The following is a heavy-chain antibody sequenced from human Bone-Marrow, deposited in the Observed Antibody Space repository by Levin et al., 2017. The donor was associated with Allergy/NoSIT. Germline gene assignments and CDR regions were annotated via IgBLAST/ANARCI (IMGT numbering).Heavy chain of an antibody. CDR2: ISSSSSYI. CDR1: GFTFSSYS. Sequence: GGSLRLSCAASGFTFSSYSMNWVRQAPGKGLEWVSSISSSSSYIYYADSVKGRFTISRDNAKNSLYLQMNSLRAEDTAVYYCARGPAFLEWLLYFDYFDYWGQGTLVTVSS. J-gene: IGHJ4*02. D-gene: IGHD3-3*02. CDR3: ARGPAFLEWLLYFDYFDY. V-gene: IGHV3-21*01.